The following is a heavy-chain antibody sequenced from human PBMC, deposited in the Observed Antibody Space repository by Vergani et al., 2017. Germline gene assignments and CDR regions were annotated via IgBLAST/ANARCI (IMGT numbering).Heavy chain of an antibody. CDR1: GYSIRNGYY. Sequence: QLQESGPGLVEPSETLSLTCAVSGYSIRNGYYWGWIRQPPGKGLEWIGNIYHSGVTHYNPSFNNRVTLSVDASKNQFSLELDSVTAADTAIYYCARTPPANDAPGWFAPWGRGTRVTVSS. D-gene: IGHD2-15*01. CDR2: IYHSGVT. CDR3: ARTPPANDAPGWFAP. V-gene: IGHV4-38-2*01. J-gene: IGHJ5*02.